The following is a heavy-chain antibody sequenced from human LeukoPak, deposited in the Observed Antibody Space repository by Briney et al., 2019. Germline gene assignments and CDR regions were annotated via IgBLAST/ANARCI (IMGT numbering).Heavy chain of an antibody. CDR2: ISSSGGST. V-gene: IGHV3-23*01. J-gene: IGHJ4*02. CDR3: AKGAWYDWNHYFDY. Sequence: GGSLRLSCTASGFTFSSYGMSWVRQAPGKGLEWVSAISSSGGSTYYADSVKGRLTISRDNSKNTLYLQMNSLRAEDTAVYYCAKGAWYDWNHYFDYWGQGTLVTVSS. D-gene: IGHD1-20*01. CDR1: GFTFSSYG.